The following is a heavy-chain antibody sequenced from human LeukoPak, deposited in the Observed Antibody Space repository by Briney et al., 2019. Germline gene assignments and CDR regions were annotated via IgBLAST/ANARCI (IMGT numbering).Heavy chain of an antibody. D-gene: IGHD4-17*01. CDR3: ARGRYNDYGFDY. V-gene: IGHV4-59*01. CDR1: GGFISSYY. J-gene: IGHJ4*02. Sequence: SETLSLTCTVSGGFISSYYWSCIRHPPGKELEWIGYLHYSGSHNYHPSFKSRVTMSVDTSKNQFSLKLNSMTAADTAVYFCARGRYNDYGFDYWGQGTLVTVSS. CDR2: LHYSGSH.